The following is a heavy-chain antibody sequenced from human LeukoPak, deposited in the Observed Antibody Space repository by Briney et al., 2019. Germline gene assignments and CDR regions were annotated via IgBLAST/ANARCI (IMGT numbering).Heavy chain of an antibody. CDR3: ARAVPSGSPYYMDV. V-gene: IGHV4-4*07. Sequence: SETLSLTCTVSGGSISSYYWSWIRQPAGKGLEWIGRIYTSGSPNYNPSLKSRVTMSVDTPKNQFSLKLSSVTAADTAVYYCARAVPSGSPYYMDVWGKGTTVTVSS. J-gene: IGHJ6*03. CDR2: IYTSGSP. D-gene: IGHD1-26*01. CDR1: GGSISSYY.